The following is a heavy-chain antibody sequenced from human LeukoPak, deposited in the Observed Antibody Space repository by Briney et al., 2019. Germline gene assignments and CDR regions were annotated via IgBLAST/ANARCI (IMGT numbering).Heavy chain of an antibody. V-gene: IGHV3-53*01. CDR1: GFIVSNNY. CDR3: ARDWLNYGSPYYSMDV. Sequence: PGGSLRLSCAASGFIVSNNYMTWVRQAPGKGLEWVSNIYSGGSTYYADSVKGRSTVSRDDSKNTLYLQMNSLRAEDTAVYYCARDWLNYGSPYYSMDVWGQGTTVTVSS. CDR2: IYSGGST. J-gene: IGHJ6*02. D-gene: IGHD4-17*01.